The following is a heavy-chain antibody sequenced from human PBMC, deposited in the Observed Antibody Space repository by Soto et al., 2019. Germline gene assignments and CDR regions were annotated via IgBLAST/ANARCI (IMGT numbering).Heavy chain of an antibody. CDR1: GGSFDDFY. D-gene: IGHD1-1*01. CDR3: ARGQLVSYGDLTPYHSHMDV. V-gene: IGHV4-34*02. Sequence: QVQLQQWGAGLLRPSETLSLTCAFYGGSFDDFYWSWVRQSPGKGLEWVGEISHDGGTNYSPSLASRVSISVATSKNQFSLHLRSVTAADTGLYYCARGQLVSYGDLTPYHSHMDVWGQGTTVTVSS. CDR2: ISHDGGT. J-gene: IGHJ6*02.